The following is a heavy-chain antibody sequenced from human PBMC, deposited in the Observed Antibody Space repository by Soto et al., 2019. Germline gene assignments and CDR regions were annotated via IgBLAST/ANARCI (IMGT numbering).Heavy chain of an antibody. CDR3: ARGQRFSDWFDP. Sequence: SETLSLTCTVSGGSMSSYYWTWIRQPAGKGLEWIGRVYSSGGTHYNPSLKSRVTISLDASKNQFSLRLLSVTDADTAVYYCARGQRFSDWFDPWGQGTLVTVSS. J-gene: IGHJ5*02. V-gene: IGHV4-4*07. D-gene: IGHD3-3*01. CDR2: VYSSGGT. CDR1: GGSMSSYY.